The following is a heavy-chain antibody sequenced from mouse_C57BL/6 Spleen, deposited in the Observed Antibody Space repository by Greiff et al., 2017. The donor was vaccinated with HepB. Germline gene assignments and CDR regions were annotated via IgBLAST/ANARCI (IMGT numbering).Heavy chain of an antibody. CDR2: INPSNGGT. CDR3: ARVTGTTGGYYFDY. J-gene: IGHJ2*01. D-gene: IGHD4-1*01. Sequence: QVQLQQPGTELVKPGASVKLSCKASGYTFTSYWMHWVKQRPGQGLEWIGNINPSNGGTNYNGKFKGKATLTADKSSSTAYMQLSSLTSEDSAVYFCARVTGTTGGYYFDYWGQGTTLTVSS. V-gene: IGHV1-53*01. CDR1: GYTFTSYW.